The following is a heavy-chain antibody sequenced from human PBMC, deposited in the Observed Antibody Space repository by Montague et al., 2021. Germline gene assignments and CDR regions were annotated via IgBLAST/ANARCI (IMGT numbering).Heavy chain of an antibody. CDR2: LSNGGST. CDR3: ARDTVGASGYFYYYSMDV. J-gene: IGHJ6*03. CDR1: GDSINTYS. V-gene: IGHV4-4*07. Sequence: SETLSLTCTVFGDSINTYSWSWIRQPAGKGLEWIGRLSNGGSTNSNPSLKSRVSMSVDTSKNQFSLKLSSVTAADTAVYFCARDTVGASGYFYYYSMDVWGRGTTFTVSS. D-gene: IGHD1-26*01.